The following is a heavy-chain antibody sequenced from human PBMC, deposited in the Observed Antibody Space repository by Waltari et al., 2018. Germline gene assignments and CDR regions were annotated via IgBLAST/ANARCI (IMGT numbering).Heavy chain of an antibody. J-gene: IGHJ4*02. CDR3: AREGGSSGYAGYFDS. V-gene: IGHV3-30*01. Sequence: QLQLVESGGGVVQPGRSLRLSCAAPGLTFSNHIIHWVRQAPGKGLEWVAAISYEGRIYYAESVKGRFSIAGDKSKTIVYLQRNSLRDEDTSIYYCAREGGSSGYAGYFDSWGPGTLVAVSS. CDR2: ISYEGRI. D-gene: IGHD6-25*01. CDR1: GLTFSNHI.